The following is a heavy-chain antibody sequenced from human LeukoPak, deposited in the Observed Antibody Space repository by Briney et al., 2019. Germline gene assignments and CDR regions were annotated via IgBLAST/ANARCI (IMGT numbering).Heavy chain of an antibody. CDR1: GYTLTELS. D-gene: IGHD5-18*01. CDR2: FDPEDGET. Sequence: ASVKVSCKVSGYTLTELSMYWVRQAPGKGLEWMGGFDPEDGETIYAQKFQGRVTMTEDTSTDTAYMELSSLRSEDTAVYYCATVFLRGYSYATLSFDYWGQGTLVTVSS. V-gene: IGHV1-24*01. CDR3: ATVFLRGYSYATLSFDY. J-gene: IGHJ4*02.